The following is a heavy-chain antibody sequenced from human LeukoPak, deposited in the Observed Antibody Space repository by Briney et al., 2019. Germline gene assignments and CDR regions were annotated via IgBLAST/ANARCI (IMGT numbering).Heavy chain of an antibody. CDR2: VLHTGGT. D-gene: IGHD2-2*01. V-gene: IGHV4-34*12. CDR3: ARGPAAIHP. CDR1: GFTFSNAW. Sequence: GSLRLSCAASGFTFSNAWMSWVRQAPGKGLEWVGEVLHTGGTNYNPSLKSRVTISVDTSKNQFFLKLTSVTAADTAVYYCARGPAAIHPWGPGTLVTVSS. J-gene: IGHJ5*01.